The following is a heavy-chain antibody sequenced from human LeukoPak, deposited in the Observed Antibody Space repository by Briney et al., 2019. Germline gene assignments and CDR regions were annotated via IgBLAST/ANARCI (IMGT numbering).Heavy chain of an antibody. D-gene: IGHD3-3*01. J-gene: IGHJ4*02. CDR1: GYTFTSYG. V-gene: IGHV1-18*01. CDR3: ARDITYYDFWSGYYTSQGVDY. Sequence: ASVKVSCKASGYTFTSYGISWVRQAPGQGLGWMGWISAYNGNTNYAQKLQGRVTMTTDTSTSTAYMELRSLRSDDTAVYYCARDITYYDFWSGYYTSQGVDYWGQGTLVTVSS. CDR2: ISAYNGNT.